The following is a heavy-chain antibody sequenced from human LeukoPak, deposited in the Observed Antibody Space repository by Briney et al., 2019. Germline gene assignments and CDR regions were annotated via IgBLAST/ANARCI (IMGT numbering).Heavy chain of an antibody. D-gene: IGHD6-19*01. CDR2: IIPIFGTA. J-gene: IGHJ5*02. CDR3: ARDRSSGSVGFGP. Sequence: SVKVSCKASGGTFSSYAISWVRQAPGQGLEWMGGIIPIFGTANYAQKFQGRVTITTDESTSTAYMELSSLRSEDTAVYYCARDRSSGSVGFGPWGQEPWSPSPQ. V-gene: IGHV1-69*05. CDR1: GGTFSSYA.